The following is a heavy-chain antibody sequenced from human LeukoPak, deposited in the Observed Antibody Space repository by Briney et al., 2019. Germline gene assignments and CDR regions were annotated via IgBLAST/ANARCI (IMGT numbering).Heavy chain of an antibody. CDR3: ARAKLWETFDY. Sequence: SETLSLTCTVSGGSISSYYWSWIRRPPGKGVVWLGYIFYSGSTNYNPSRKSRITISLDTSKNQFSLKLSSMTAADTAVYYCARAKLWETFDYWGQGTLVTVSS. J-gene: IGHJ4*02. D-gene: IGHD3-10*01. CDR2: IFYSGST. V-gene: IGHV4-59*01. CDR1: GGSISSYY.